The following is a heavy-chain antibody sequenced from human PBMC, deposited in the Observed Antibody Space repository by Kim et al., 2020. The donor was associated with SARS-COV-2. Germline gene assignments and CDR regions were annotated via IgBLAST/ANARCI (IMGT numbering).Heavy chain of an antibody. CDR1: GYTFTSYA. Sequence: ASVKVSCKASGYTFTSYAMNWVRQAPGQGLEWMGWINTNTGNPTYAQGFTGRFVFSLDTSVSTAYLQISSLKAEDTAVYYCAREAEYSSGWYQTFFDYWGQGTLVTVSS. J-gene: IGHJ4*02. CDR2: INTNTGNP. CDR3: AREAEYSSGWYQTFFDY. D-gene: IGHD6-19*01. V-gene: IGHV7-4-1*02.